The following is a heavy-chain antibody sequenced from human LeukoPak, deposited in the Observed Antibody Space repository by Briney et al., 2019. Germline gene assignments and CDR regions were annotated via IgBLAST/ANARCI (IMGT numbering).Heavy chain of an antibody. J-gene: IGHJ4*02. Sequence: PGGSLRLSCAASGFTFTSYEMNWVRQAPGKGLEWVSYISSSGSTKYYADSVKGRFTISRDNARNSLYLQMDSLRDEDTALYYCARVYDYVWGTNRYISFDQWGQGTLVTVSS. D-gene: IGHD3-16*02. CDR2: ISSSGSTK. CDR3: ARVYDYVWGTNRYISFDQ. V-gene: IGHV3-48*03. CDR1: GFTFTSYE.